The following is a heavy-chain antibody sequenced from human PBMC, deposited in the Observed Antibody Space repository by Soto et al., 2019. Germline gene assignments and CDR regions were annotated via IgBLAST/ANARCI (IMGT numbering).Heavy chain of an antibody. CDR1: RFTFSNFA. CDR3: ASARKSDYHYGMDV. Sequence: GGSLRLSCAASRFTFSNFAMSWVRQAPGKGLEWISSIGVSEGSTYYTGSVRGRFTISRDNSKHTWYLPMNSLSVEETAVYYCASARKSDYHYGMDVGGQGTTVTVYS. V-gene: IGHV3-23*01. CDR2: IGVSEGST. J-gene: IGHJ6*02.